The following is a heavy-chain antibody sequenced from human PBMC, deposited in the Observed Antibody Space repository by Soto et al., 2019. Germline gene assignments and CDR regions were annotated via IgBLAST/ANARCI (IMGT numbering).Heavy chain of an antibody. CDR2: IGTAGDT. V-gene: IGHV3-13*01. J-gene: IGHJ4*02. D-gene: IGHD3-10*01. Sequence: EVQLVESGGGLVQPGGSLRLSCAASGFTFSSYDMQWVRQATGKGLEWVSAIGTAGDTYYPGSVKGRFTISRENAKNSLYLQMNSLRGGDTAVYYCARGPYGSGSPIAPYYFDYWGQGTLVTVSS. CDR1: GFTFSSYD. CDR3: ARGPYGSGSPIAPYYFDY.